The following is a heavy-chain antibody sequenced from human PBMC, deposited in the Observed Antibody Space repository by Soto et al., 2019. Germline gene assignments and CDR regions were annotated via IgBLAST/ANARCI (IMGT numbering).Heavy chain of an antibody. V-gene: IGHV5-51*01. CDR2: IYPGDSDI. J-gene: IGHJ4*02. CDR1: GYIFTNYW. D-gene: IGHD3-10*01. CDR3: ARHTNYFGPDY. Sequence: GESLKISCKSSGYIFTNYWIGWVRQMPEKGLELMGIIYPGDSDIRYSPSFQGQVTISADKSINTAYLQWSSLKASDTAMYYCARHTNYFGPDYWGRGTLVTVSS.